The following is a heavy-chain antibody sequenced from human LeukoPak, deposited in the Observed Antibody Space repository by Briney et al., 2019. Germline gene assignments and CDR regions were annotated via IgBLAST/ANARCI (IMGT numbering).Heavy chain of an antibody. CDR3: ARADHGDYTYYFDY. V-gene: IGHV4-61*02. J-gene: IGHJ4*02. Sequence: SETLSLTCTVSGGSISSSSYYWSWIRQPAGKGLEWIGRIYTSGSTNYNPSLKSRVTMSVDTSKNQFSLKLSSVTAADTAVYYCARADHGDYTYYFDYWGQGTLVTVSS. CDR2: IYTSGST. CDR1: GGSISSSSYY. D-gene: IGHD4-17*01.